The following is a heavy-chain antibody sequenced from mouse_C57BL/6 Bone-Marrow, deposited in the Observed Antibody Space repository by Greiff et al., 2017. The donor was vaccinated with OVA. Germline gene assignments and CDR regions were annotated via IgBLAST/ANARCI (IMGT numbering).Heavy chain of an antibody. V-gene: IGHV1-66*01. J-gene: IGHJ4*01. CDR2: IYPGSGHT. D-gene: IGHD3-3*01. Sequence: QVKLVESGPELVKPGASVKISCKASGYSFTSYYIHWVKQRPGQGLEWIGWIYPGSGHTKYNEKFKGKATLTADTSSSTAYMQLSSLTSEGSAVYYCAHLGDYYALEYWGRGTSVTVAA. CDR3: AHLGDYYALEY. CDR1: GYSFTSYY.